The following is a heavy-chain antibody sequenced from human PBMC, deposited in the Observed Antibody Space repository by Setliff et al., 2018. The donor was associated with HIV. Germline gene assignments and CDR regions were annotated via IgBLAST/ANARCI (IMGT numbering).Heavy chain of an antibody. CDR1: GASITSGSYY. J-gene: IGHJ4*02. V-gene: IGHV4-61*09. CDR3: ARDDSGYYYDY. CDR2: IYSRGPT. D-gene: IGHD3-22*01. Sequence: SETLSLTCNVSGASITSGSYYWSWIRRPAGKGLEWIGHIYSRGPTNYNPSLRSRVIISVDTSKNQLSLSLSSVTAADTAVYYCARDDSGYYYDYWGQGKRVTSPQ.